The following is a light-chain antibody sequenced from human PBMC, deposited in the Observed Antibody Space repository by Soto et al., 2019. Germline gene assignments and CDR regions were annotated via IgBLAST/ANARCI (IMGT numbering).Light chain of an antibody. J-gene: IGKJ1*01. V-gene: IGKV3-15*01. CDR2: GAS. Sequence: EIVMTQSPATLSVSPGESVTLSCRASLTMNNNIAWYQHKPGQAPILLIFGASSRATGVPGRFSGSGFGTEFTLSISSLQSEDFAVYSCQQYNERPPWTFGQGTTVEMK. CDR3: QQYNERPPWT. CDR1: LTMNNN.